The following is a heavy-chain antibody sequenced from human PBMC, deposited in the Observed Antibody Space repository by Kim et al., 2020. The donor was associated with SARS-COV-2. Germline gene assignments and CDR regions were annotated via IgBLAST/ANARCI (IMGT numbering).Heavy chain of an antibody. Sequence: PSLKSRVTISVDTSKNQFSLKLSSVTAADTAVYYCARDLPRYGSGSSVDYWGQGTLVTVSS. J-gene: IGHJ4*02. V-gene: IGHV4-39*07. CDR3: ARDLPRYGSGSSVDY. D-gene: IGHD3-10*01.